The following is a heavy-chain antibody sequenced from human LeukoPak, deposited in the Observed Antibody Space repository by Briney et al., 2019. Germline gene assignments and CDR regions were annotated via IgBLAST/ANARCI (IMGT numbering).Heavy chain of an antibody. D-gene: IGHD3-16*01. CDR2: IPYDGKNN. Sequence: PGGSLRLSCVVSGFTFSSYAMHWVRQAPGTGLEWVAVIPYDGKNNHYADSVKGRFTISRDNSKNTVYLQMNSLRAEDTAVHFCARLRGHDYVWGSYAYWGQGTLVAVSS. CDR3: ARLRGHDYVWGSYAY. J-gene: IGHJ4*02. CDR1: GFTFSSYA. V-gene: IGHV3-30*04.